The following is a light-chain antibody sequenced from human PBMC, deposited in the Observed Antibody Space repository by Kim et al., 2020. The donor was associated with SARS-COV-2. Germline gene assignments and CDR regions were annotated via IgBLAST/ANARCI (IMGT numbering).Light chain of an antibody. CDR2: ANN. CDR1: SSNIGSNT. Sequence: GQRVTMSCSGGSSNIGSNTVNWYQQLPGTAPKLLMYANNQRPSGVPDRFFGSKSGTSASLAISGLQSEDEADYYCAAWDDSLNGPVFGGGTQLTVL. V-gene: IGLV1-44*01. J-gene: IGLJ2*01. CDR3: AAWDDSLNGPV.